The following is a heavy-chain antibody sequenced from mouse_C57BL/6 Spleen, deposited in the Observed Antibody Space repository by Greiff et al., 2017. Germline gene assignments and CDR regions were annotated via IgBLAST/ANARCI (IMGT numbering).Heavy chain of an antibody. CDR3: AREGITTVADY. Sequence: QVQLKQPGAELVRPGSSVKLSCKASGYTFTSYWMHWVKQRPIQGLEWIGNIDPSDSETHYNQKFKDKATLTVDKSSSTAYMQLSSLTSEDSAVYYCAREGITTVADYWGQGTTLTVSS. J-gene: IGHJ2*01. CDR1: GYTFTSYW. CDR2: IDPSDSET. D-gene: IGHD1-1*01. V-gene: IGHV1-52*01.